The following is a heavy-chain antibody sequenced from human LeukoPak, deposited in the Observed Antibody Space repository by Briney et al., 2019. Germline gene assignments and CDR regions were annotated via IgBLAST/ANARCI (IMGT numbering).Heavy chain of an antibody. CDR3: ASSLLPYFDY. D-gene: IGHD2-15*01. V-gene: IGHV4-38-2*01. CDR2: IYHSGST. CDR1: GYSISSGYY. J-gene: IGHJ4*02. Sequence: SETLSPTCAVSGYSISSGYYWGWIRQPPGKGLEWIGSIYHSGSTYYNPSLKSRVTISVDTSKNQFSLRLSSVTAADTAVYYCASSLLPYFDYWGQGTLVTVSS.